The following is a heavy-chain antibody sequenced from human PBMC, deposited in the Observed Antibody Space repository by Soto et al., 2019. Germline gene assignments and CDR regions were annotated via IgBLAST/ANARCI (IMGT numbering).Heavy chain of an antibody. V-gene: IGHV3-66*01. D-gene: IGHD1-26*01. CDR3: ARDHHGKYYYYMDV. CDR1: GFTVSSNY. CDR2: IYSGGGT. J-gene: IGHJ6*03. Sequence: EVQLVESGGGLVQPGGSLRLSCAASGFTVSSNYMSWVRQAPGKGLEWVSVIYSGGGTYYADSVKGRFTISRDNSKNTLYLQMNSLRAEDTAVYYCARDHHGKYYYYMDVWGKGTTVTVSS.